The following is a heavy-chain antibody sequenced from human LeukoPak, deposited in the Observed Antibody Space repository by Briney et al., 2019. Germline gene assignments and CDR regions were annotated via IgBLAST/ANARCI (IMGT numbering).Heavy chain of an antibody. CDR3: ARDRDYGGAGFDY. CDR1: GGSISSGGYY. Sequence: SQTLSLTCTVSGGSISSGGYYWSWIRQHPGKGLEWIGYIYYSGSTYYNPSLKSRVTISVDTSKNQFSLKLSSVIAADTAVYYCARDRDYGGAGFDYWGQGTLVTVSS. V-gene: IGHV4-31*03. CDR2: IYYSGST. D-gene: IGHD4-17*01. J-gene: IGHJ4*02.